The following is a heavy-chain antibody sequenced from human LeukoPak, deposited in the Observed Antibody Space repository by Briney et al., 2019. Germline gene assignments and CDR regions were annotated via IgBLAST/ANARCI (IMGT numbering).Heavy chain of an antibody. D-gene: IGHD6-6*01. Sequence: PSETLSLTCAVYGGSFSGYYWSWIRQPPGKGLEWIGEIDHSGSTNYNPSLKSRVTMSVDTSKNQFSLKLSSVTAADTAVYYCARQLVDYWGQGTLVTVSS. V-gene: IGHV4-34*01. CDR1: GGSFSGYY. CDR2: IDHSGST. J-gene: IGHJ4*02. CDR3: ARQLVDY.